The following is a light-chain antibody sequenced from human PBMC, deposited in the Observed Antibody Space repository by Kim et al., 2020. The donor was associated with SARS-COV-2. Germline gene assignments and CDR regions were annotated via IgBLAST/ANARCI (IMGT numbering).Light chain of an antibody. CDR2: LNSDGSH. CDR3: QTWGTGIRV. CDR1: SGHSSYA. J-gene: IGLJ3*02. Sequence: QLVLTQSPSASASLGASVKLTCTLSSGHSSYAIAWHQQQPEKGPRYLMKLNSDGSHSKGDGIPDRFSGSSSGAERYLTILSLQSEDEADYYCQTWGTGIRVFGGGTQLTVL. V-gene: IGLV4-69*01.